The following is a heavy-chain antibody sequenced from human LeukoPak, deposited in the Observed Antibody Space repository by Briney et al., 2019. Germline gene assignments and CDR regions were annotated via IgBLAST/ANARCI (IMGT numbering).Heavy chain of an antibody. V-gene: IGHV3-74*01. CDR2: IKSDGSGT. Sequence: GRSLRLSCAGSGFTFSRSWMHWVRHAPGKGLVWVSRIKSDGSGTNYADSVKGRFTISRDNAKNMLYLQMNSVRAEDTAVYYCATDKGYGMDVWGQGTTVTVSS. CDR1: GFTFSRSW. J-gene: IGHJ6*02. CDR3: ATDKGYGMDV.